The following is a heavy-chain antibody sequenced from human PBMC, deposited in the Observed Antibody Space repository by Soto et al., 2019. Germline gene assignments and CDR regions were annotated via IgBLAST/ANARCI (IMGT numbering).Heavy chain of an antibody. D-gene: IGHD3-16*02. Sequence: HVQLVESGGGVVQPGRSLRLSCAASGFAFNSYAMHWVRQAPGKGLEWVAIMSYDGKNQYYADSVKGRFTISKDISKXXXXXXXXXXXPXXXXXXXXXKALGELSPESFDYWGQGILVTVSS. CDR2: MSYDGKNQ. CDR1: GFAFNSYA. V-gene: IGHV3-30*03. CDR3: XKALGELSPESFDY. J-gene: IGHJ4*02.